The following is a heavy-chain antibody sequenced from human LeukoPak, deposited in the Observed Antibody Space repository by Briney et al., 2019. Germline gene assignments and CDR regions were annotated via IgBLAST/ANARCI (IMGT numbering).Heavy chain of an antibody. V-gene: IGHV1-69*13. D-gene: IGHD5-12*01. CDR2: IIPIFGTA. CDR1: GGTFSSYA. CDR3: ARDSSRGYSGYESDY. J-gene: IGHJ4*02. Sequence: ASVKGSCKASGGTFSSYAISWVRQAPGQGLEWMGRIIPIFGTANYAQKFQGRVTITADESTSTAYMELSSLRSEDTAVYYCARDSSRGYSGYESDYWGQGTLVTVSS.